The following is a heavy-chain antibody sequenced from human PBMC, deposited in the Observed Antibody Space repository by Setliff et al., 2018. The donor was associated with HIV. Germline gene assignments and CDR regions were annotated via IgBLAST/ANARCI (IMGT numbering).Heavy chain of an antibody. CDR1: GASISSHDW. J-gene: IGHJ4*02. Sequence: SETLSLTCSVSGASISSHDWWSWVRQPPGKGLEWIGETHHSGSTNYDPSLKSRVTILVDKSKNEFSLKFNSVTAADTAVYYCVMNGWYSLEYWGQGMLVTVSS. V-gene: IGHV4-4*02. CDR3: VMNGWYSLEY. CDR2: THHSGST. D-gene: IGHD6-19*01.